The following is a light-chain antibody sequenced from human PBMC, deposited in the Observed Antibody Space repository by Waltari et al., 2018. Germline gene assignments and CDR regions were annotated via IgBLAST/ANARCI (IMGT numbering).Light chain of an antibody. CDR3: LSYDGRLSARF. V-gene: IGLV1-40*01. CDR2: QDN. J-gene: IGLJ7*01. CDR1: SSNLGNSY. Sequence: QSVLTQPPSVSGAPGQWVTISCTGSSSNLGNSYVSWYQQFPGTTPKLLIYQDNERPSGVSDRFSGSRSGTSASLTITGLQTEDEADYYCLSYDGRLSARFFGGGTRLTVL.